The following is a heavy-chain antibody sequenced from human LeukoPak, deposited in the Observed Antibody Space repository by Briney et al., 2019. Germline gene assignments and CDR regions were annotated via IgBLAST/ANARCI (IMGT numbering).Heavy chain of an antibody. CDR3: ARAFPVHCSSTSCTTGFVDY. CDR1: GGSFSGYY. V-gene: IGHV4-34*01. J-gene: IGHJ4*02. D-gene: IGHD2-2*01. Sequence: SETLSLTCAVYGGSFSGYYWSWIRQPPGKGLEWIGEINHSGSTNYNPSLKSRVTISVDTSKNQFSLKLSSVTAADTAVYYCARAFPVHCSSTSCTTGFVDYWGQGTLVTVSS. CDR2: INHSGST.